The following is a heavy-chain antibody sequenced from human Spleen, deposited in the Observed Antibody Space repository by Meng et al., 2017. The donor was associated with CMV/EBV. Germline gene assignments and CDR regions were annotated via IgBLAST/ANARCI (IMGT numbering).Heavy chain of an antibody. Sequence: SVKVSCKSSGFTFNKFDINWVRQARGQGLEWMGRIIPILGIANYAQKFQGRVTITADKSTSTAYMELSSLRSEDTAVYYCARVGYCGGDLCGADYWGQGTLVTVSS. V-gene: IGHV1-69*04. CDR1: GFTFNKFD. D-gene: IGHD2-21*01. CDR3: ARVGYCGGDLCGADY. J-gene: IGHJ4*02. CDR2: IIPILGIA.